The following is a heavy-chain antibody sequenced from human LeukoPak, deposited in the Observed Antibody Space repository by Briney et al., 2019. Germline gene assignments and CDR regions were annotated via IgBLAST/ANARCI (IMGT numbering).Heavy chain of an antibody. V-gene: IGHV4-34*01. CDR1: GGSFSGYY. Sequence: SETLSLTCAVYGGSFSGYYWNWIRQPPGKGLEWIGEINHSGSTNYNPSLKSRVSISVETSKHQFSLKLSSLTAADTAVYFCSRERGFWSGYFRPRYFDYWGQGTLVTV. J-gene: IGHJ4*02. CDR3: SRERGFWSGYFRPRYFDY. D-gene: IGHD3-3*01. CDR2: INHSGST.